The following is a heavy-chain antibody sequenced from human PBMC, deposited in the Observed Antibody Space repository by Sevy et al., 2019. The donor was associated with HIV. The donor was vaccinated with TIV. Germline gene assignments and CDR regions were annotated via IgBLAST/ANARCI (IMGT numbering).Heavy chain of an antibody. D-gene: IGHD1-1*01. J-gene: IGHJ4*02. CDR1: GDSISSYY. CDR3: TRGEVQLWPSGFDY. Sequence: SQTLSLTCTVSGDSISSYYWSWIRQPAGKGLEWIGRIYTSGRNNYNPSLKSRVTMSVDTSKNQFSLKLRSVTAADTAVYFCTRGEVQLWPSGFDYWGQGTLVTVSS. CDR2: IYTSGRN. V-gene: IGHV4-4*07.